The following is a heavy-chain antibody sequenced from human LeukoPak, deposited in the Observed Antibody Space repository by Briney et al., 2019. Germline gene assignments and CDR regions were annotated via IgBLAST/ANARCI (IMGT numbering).Heavy chain of an antibody. D-gene: IGHD3-22*01. CDR3: ASDGPYYYDSSEYSIYYYYGLDV. V-gene: IGHV3-74*01. Sequence: GGSLRLSCAASQFTFRNYWMHWVRQIPGRGLVWVSRIDSDGSGTSYADSVKGRFTISRDNAKNTLYLQMNSLSAEDTAVYYSASDGPYYYDSSEYSIYYYYGLDVWGQGTTVTVSS. J-gene: IGHJ6*02. CDR1: QFTFRNYW. CDR2: IDSDGSGT.